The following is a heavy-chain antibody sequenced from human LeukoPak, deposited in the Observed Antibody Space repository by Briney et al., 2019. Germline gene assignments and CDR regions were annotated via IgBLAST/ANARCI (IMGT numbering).Heavy chain of an antibody. D-gene: IGHD3-10*01. CDR2: VYYSGST. V-gene: IGHV4-59*01. J-gene: IGHJ5*02. Sequence: SETLSLTCTVSGGSISSYYWSWIRQPPGKGLEWIGYVYYSGSTNCNPSLKSRVTISVDTSKNQFSLKLTSVTAADTAVYHCARSYDSGISRGFDPWGQGTLVTVSS. CDR3: ARSYDSGISRGFDP. CDR1: GGSISSYY.